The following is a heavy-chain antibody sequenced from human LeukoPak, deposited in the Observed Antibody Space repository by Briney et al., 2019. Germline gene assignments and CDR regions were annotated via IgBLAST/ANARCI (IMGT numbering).Heavy chain of an antibody. CDR1: GFTFSIYA. CDR3: AKDPGWFDC. CDR2: ITTSGATT. V-gene: IGHV3-23*01. J-gene: IGHJ4*02. Sequence: PGGSLRLSCAASGFTFSIYAMSWVRQAPGKGLEWVSAITTSGATTYYADSVKGRFTISRDNSKNMLYLQMNSLRAEDTAVYYCAKDPGWFDCWGQGTLVTVSS.